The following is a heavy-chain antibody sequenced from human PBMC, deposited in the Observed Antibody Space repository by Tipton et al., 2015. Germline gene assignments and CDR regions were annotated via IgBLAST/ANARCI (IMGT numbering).Heavy chain of an antibody. Sequence: SLRLSCAASGFTFSSYGMHWVRQAPGKRLEWVSAISGSGFSTYYADSVNGRFDISRDESKNTVYLQMNSLRVEDTAVYYCAKNSGNYYSSSSDHWGQGTLVTVSS. CDR3: AKNSGNYYSSSSDH. V-gene: IGHV3-23*01. CDR2: ISGSGFST. D-gene: IGHD3-10*01. CDR1: GFTFSSYG. J-gene: IGHJ4*02.